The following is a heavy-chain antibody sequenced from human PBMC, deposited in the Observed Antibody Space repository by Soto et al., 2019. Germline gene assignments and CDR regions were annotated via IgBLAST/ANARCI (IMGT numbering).Heavy chain of an antibody. CDR1: GYTFTSYA. D-gene: IGHD5-12*01. V-gene: IGHV1-3*01. CDR3: ARSRGHHDAFDI. Sequence: ASVKVSFTASGYTFTSYAMHWVRQAPGQRLEWMGWINAGNGNTKYSQKFQGRVTITRDTSASTAYMELSSLRSEDTAVYYCARSRGHHDAFDIWGQGTMVTVSS. J-gene: IGHJ3*02. CDR2: INAGNGNT.